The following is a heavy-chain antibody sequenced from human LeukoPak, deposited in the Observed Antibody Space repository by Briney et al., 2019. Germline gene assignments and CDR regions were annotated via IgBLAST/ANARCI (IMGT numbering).Heavy chain of an antibody. V-gene: IGHV1-18*01. CDR2: ISAYNGNT. CDR3: ARDRIGYCSSTSCYRPSKFDP. D-gene: IGHD2-2*01. CDR1: VYTFTSYG. J-gene: IGHJ5*02. Sequence: SVKVSFKSSVYTFTSYGINWLRPAPGQGLEWMGLISAYNGNTHYPQKLQGRVTMTTDTSTSTDYMELRSLRYDDTAVYYCARDRIGYCSSTSCYRPSKFDPWGQGTLVTVSS.